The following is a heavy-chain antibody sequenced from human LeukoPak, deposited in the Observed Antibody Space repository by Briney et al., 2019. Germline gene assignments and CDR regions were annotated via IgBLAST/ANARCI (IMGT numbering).Heavy chain of an antibody. CDR3: ARVESGSYQTLFDY. D-gene: IGHD1-26*01. V-gene: IGHV1-18*01. Sequence: ASVKVSCKASGYTFTSYGISWVRQAPGQGLEWMGWISAYNGNTNYAQKLQGRVTMTTDTSISTAYMELSRLRSDDTAVYYCARVESGSYQTLFDYWGQGTLVTVSS. CDR2: ISAYNGNT. CDR1: GYTFTSYG. J-gene: IGHJ4*02.